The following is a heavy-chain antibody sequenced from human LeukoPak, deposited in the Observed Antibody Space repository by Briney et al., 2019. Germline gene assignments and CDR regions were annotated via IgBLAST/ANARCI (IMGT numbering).Heavy chain of an antibody. Sequence: GGSLRLSCAASGFTFSSYEMNWVRQAPGKGLEWVANIKEDGSEKNYVDSVKGRFTISRDNARNSLYLQLNSLRPEDTAVYYCARDRITEIGDQGTLVTVSS. CDR2: IKEDGSEK. CDR1: GFTFSSYE. V-gene: IGHV3-7*01. CDR3: ARDRITEI. J-gene: IGHJ4*02.